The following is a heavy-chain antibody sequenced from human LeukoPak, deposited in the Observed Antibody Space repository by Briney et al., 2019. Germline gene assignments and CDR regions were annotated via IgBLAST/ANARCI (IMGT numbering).Heavy chain of an antibody. Sequence: GESLQISCKGSGYSFTSYWIGWVRQMPGKGLEWMGIIYPGDSDTRYSPSFQGQVTFSVDKSISTAYLQWSSLKASDTAIYYCARRPKETFDSWGQGTMVTVSS. CDR2: IYPGDSDT. J-gene: IGHJ3*01. CDR3: ARRPKETFDS. V-gene: IGHV5-51*01. CDR1: GYSFTSYW.